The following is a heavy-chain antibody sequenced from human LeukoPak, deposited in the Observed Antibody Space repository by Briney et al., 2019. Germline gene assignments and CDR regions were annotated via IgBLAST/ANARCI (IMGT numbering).Heavy chain of an antibody. D-gene: IGHD2-21*02. CDR1: GYTFTDSF. CDR2: INLKNADT. V-gene: IGHV1-2*02. J-gene: IGHJ4*02. Sequence: ASVKVSCKASGYTFTDSFMHWVRQAPGQGLEYLAWINLKNADTKFAQKFQGRDTLTRDTSISTVYMDLRSLRSDDTAVYYCAREGRHCGGDCYTFDYWGQGTLVTVSS. CDR3: AREGRHCGGDCYTFDY.